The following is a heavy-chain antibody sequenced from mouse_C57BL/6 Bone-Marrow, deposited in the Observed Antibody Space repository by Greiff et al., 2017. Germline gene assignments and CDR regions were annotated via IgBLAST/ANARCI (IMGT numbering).Heavy chain of an antibody. J-gene: IGHJ2*01. CDR2: IDPNSGGT. Sequence: QVQLKQPGAELVKPGASVKLSCTASGYTFTSCWMHWLKQRPGRGLGGIGRIDPNSGGTKYNEKFKSKATLTLDKPSSTVYMQLSSLTSEDSAVYYGARGGDYDGGGYVDYWGQGTTLTVSS. V-gene: IGHV1-72*01. D-gene: IGHD2-4*01. CDR1: GYTFTSCW. CDR3: ARGGDYDGGGYVDY.